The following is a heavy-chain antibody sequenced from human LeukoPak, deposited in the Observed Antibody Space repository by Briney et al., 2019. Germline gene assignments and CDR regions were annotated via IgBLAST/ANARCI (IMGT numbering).Heavy chain of an antibody. Sequence: SVKVSCKASGYTFTKYGVSWVRQAPGQGLEWMGGIIPIFGTANYAQKFQGRVTITADESTSTAYMELSSLRSEDTAVYYCAIAAAGTGWFDPWGQGTLVTVSS. V-gene: IGHV1-69*13. D-gene: IGHD6-13*01. CDR2: IIPIFGTA. CDR3: AIAAAGTGWFDP. CDR1: GYTFTKYG. J-gene: IGHJ5*02.